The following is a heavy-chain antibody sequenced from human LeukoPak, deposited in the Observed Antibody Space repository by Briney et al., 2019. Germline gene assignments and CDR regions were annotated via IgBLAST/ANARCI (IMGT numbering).Heavy chain of an antibody. CDR3: ARGPVSYDSSGLLVDY. Sequence: PSETLSLTCTVSGGSISSYYWSWIRQPAGKGLEWIGRIYTSGSTNYNPSLKSRVTMSVDTSKNQFSLKLSSVTAADTAVYYCARGPVSYDSSGLLVDYWGQGTLVTVSS. CDR2: IYTSGST. CDR1: GGSISSYY. V-gene: IGHV4-4*07. D-gene: IGHD3-22*01. J-gene: IGHJ4*02.